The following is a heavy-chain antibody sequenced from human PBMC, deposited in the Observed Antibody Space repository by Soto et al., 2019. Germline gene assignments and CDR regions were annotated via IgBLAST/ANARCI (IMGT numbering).Heavy chain of an antibody. Sequence: SETLSLTCTVSGGSINSGDYYWSWIRQPPGKGLEWIGHIYYTGVTYYSPSLQSRVTMSVDTSKNQFSLGLNSVTAADTAVYYCTRGQRWLQFGAPGYLWGQGTLVTVSS. CDR2: IYYTGVT. D-gene: IGHD5-12*01. CDR1: GGSINSGDYY. J-gene: IGHJ4*02. CDR3: TRGQRWLQFGAPGYL. V-gene: IGHV4-30-4*01.